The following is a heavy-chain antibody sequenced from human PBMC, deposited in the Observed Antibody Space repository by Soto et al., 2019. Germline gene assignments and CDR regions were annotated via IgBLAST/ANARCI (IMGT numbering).Heavy chain of an antibody. D-gene: IGHD6-13*01. Sequence: SETLSLTCTVSGGSISSYYWSWIRQPPGKGLEWIGYIYYSGSTNYNPSLKSRVTISVDTSKNQFSLKLSSVTAADTAVYYCARAHLTGIAAAGTLDVWGQGTTVTVSS. CDR1: GGSISSYY. CDR2: IYYSGST. V-gene: IGHV4-59*01. CDR3: ARAHLTGIAAAGTLDV. J-gene: IGHJ6*02.